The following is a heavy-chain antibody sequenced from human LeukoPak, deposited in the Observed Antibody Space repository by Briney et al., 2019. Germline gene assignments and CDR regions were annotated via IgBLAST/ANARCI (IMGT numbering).Heavy chain of an antibody. CDR2: IYYSGST. V-gene: IGHV4-59*01. J-gene: IGHJ3*02. CDR3: ARGDYGGKHDAFDI. CDR1: GGSISSYY. D-gene: IGHD4-23*01. Sequence: SETLSLTCTVSGGSISSYYWSWIRQPPGKGLEWIGYIYYSGSTNYNTSLKSRVTISVETSKNQFSLKLSSVTAADTAVHYCARGDYGGKHDAFDIWGQGTMVTVSS.